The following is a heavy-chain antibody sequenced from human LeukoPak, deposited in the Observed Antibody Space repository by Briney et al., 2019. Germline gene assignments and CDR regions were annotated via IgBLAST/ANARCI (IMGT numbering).Heavy chain of an antibody. Sequence: PGGSLRLSCAASGFTFSSYAMHWVRQAPGKGLEWVAVISYDGSNKYYADSVKGRFTISRDNSKNTLYLQMNSLRAEDTAVYYCARARYYYMDVWGKGTTVTVSS. CDR2: ISYDGSNK. V-gene: IGHV3-30*01. J-gene: IGHJ6*03. CDR3: ARARYYYMDV. CDR1: GFTFSSYA.